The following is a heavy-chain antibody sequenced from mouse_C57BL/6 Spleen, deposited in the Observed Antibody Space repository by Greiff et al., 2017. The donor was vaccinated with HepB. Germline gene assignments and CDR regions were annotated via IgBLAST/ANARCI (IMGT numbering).Heavy chain of an antibody. J-gene: IGHJ2*01. CDR2: ISSGGDYI. D-gene: IGHD1-1*01. Sequence: EVHLVESGEGLVKPGGSLKLSCAASGFTFSSYAMSWVRQTPEKRLEWVAYISSGGDYIYYADTVKGRFTISRDNARNTLYLQMSSLKSEDTAMYYCTRDHYYGSSGYYFDYWGQGTTLTVSS. CDR1: GFTFSSYA. V-gene: IGHV5-9-1*02. CDR3: TRDHYYGSSGYYFDY.